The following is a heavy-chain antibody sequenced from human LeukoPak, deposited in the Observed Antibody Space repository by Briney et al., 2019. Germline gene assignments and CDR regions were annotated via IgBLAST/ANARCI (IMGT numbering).Heavy chain of an antibody. CDR1: GFTVSRNY. CDR3: ARDLGIAGTTHAFDI. V-gene: IGHV3-53*01. CDR2: IYGGGPT. Sequence: PGGSLRLSCAASGFTVSRNYMGWVRQAPGRGLECVSVIYGGGPTYYADSVKGRFTISRDTSKNTLYLQMNSLRAEDTAVYFCARDLGIAGTTHAFDIWGQGTMVTVSS. D-gene: IGHD1-14*01. J-gene: IGHJ3*02.